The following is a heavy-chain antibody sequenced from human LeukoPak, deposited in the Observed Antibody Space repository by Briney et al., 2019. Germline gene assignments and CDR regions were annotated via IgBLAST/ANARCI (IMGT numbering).Heavy chain of an antibody. J-gene: IGHJ6*03. D-gene: IGHD3-16*02. CDR3: ARNRLSAFGGVIAPDYYYYMDV. Sequence: EASVKVSCKASGGTFSSYAISWVRQAPGQGLEWMGGIIPIFGTANYAQKFQGRVTITADKSTSTAYMELSSLRSEDTAVYYCARNRLSAFGGVIAPDYYYYMDVWGKGTTVTVSS. CDR1: GGTFSSYA. V-gene: IGHV1-69*06. CDR2: IIPIFGTA.